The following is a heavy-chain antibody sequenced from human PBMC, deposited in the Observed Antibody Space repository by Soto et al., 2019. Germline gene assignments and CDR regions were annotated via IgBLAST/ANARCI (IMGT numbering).Heavy chain of an antibody. V-gene: IGHV3-9*01. D-gene: IGHD3-10*01. Sequence: PGGSLRLSCAASGFTFDDYAMHWVRQAPGMGLERVSGINWNSGRIGYADSVKGRFTISRDNAKTSLYLQMNSLRAEDTALYYCAKDRGSGSYAANYQYYGMDVWGQGTTVTSP. J-gene: IGHJ6*02. CDR3: AKDRGSGSYAANYQYYGMDV. CDR2: INWNSGRI. CDR1: GFTFDDYA.